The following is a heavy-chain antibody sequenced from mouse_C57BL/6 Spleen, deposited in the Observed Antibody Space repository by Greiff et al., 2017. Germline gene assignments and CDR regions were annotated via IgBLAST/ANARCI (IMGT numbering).Heavy chain of an antibody. J-gene: IGHJ4*01. V-gene: IGHV1-55*01. CDR1: GYTFTSYW. CDR2: IYPGSGST. Sequence: QVQLQQPGAELVKPGASVKMSCKASGYTFTSYWITWVKQRPGQGLEWIGDIYPGSGSTNYNEKFKSKATLTLDTSSSTAYMQLSSLTSEDSAVYYCARSGEFSYAMDYWGQGTSVTVSS. CDR3: ARSGEFSYAMDY.